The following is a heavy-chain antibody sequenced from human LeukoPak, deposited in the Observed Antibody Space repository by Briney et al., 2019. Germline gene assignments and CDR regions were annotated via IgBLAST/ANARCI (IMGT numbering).Heavy chain of an antibody. CDR2: INPYSGGT. CDR3: ARAEWSATTKFDY. V-gene: IGHV1-2*02. Sequence: GASVKVSCKASGYSLTDYYMHWVRQAPGQGLEWMGWINPYSGGTNYAQGFQGRVTMTRDTSISTAYMELSRLRSDDTAVYYCARAEWSATTKFDYWGQGTLVTVSS. J-gene: IGHJ4*02. D-gene: IGHD1/OR15-1a*01. CDR1: GYSLTDYY.